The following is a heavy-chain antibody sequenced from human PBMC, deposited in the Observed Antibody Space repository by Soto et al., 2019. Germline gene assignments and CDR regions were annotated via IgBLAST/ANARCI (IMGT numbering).Heavy chain of an antibody. CDR3: ARDRDIIGQQMVGFDY. CDR2: ISAYNGNT. CDR1: GYTFSSYG. Sequence: ASVKVSCKASGYTFSSYGISWVRQAPGQGLEWMGWISAYNGNTNSAQKFQGRVSMTTDTSTSTAYVEVGNLTSDDTAVYYCARDRDIIGQQMVGFDYWDQRTLVTVSS. V-gene: IGHV1-18*01. D-gene: IGHD6-13*01. J-gene: IGHJ4*02.